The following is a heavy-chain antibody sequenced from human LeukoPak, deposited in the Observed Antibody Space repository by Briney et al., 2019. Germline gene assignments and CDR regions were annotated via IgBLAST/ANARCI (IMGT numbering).Heavy chain of an antibody. CDR3: ASGYGDYVELSSYFDY. Sequence: GASVKVSCKASGGTFSSYAISWVRQAPGQGLEWMGRIIPIFGTANYAQKFQGRVTITTHESTSTAYMELSSLRSEDTAVYYCASGYGDYVELSSYFDYWGQGTLVTVSS. J-gene: IGHJ4*02. CDR1: GGTFSSYA. V-gene: IGHV1-69*05. D-gene: IGHD4-17*01. CDR2: IIPIFGTA.